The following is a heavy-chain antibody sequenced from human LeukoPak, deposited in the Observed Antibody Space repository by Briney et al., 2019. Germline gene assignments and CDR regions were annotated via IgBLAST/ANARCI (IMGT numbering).Heavy chain of an antibody. CDR2: INLDGSEI. CDR1: GFVFGHSW. CDR3: VRDRGYSTFDY. D-gene: IGHD3-22*01. Sequence: GSLRLSCEASGFVFGHSWMSWVRQAPGKGLEWVANINLDGSEINYLDSLTGRLTISRDNAKDSLYLQMNGLRAEDTAVYFCVRDRGYSTFDYWGQGTLVTVSS. J-gene: IGHJ4*02. V-gene: IGHV3-7*03.